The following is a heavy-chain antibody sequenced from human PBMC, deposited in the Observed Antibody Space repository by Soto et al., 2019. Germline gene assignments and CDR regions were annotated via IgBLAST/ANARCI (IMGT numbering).Heavy chain of an antibody. Sequence: ASVKVSCKASGYTFTSYGISWVRQAPGQGLEWMGWISAYNGNTNYAQKLQGRVTMTTDTSTSTAYMELRSLRSDDTAVYYCARAARIVVSTSFDYWGQGTLVTVSS. CDR2: ISAYNGNT. CDR3: ARAARIVVSTSFDY. CDR1: GYTFTSYG. J-gene: IGHJ4*02. D-gene: IGHD2-15*01. V-gene: IGHV1-18*01.